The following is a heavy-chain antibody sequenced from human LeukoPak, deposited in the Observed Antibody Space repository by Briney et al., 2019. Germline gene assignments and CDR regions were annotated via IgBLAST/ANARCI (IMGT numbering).Heavy chain of an antibody. CDR3: ARDSGIVLPKPFDI. CDR2: INQDGSDK. J-gene: IGHJ3*02. D-gene: IGHD2-8*01. Sequence: GGSLRLSCAASGLTFSIHWMNWVRQAPGKGLECVANINQDGSDKYYVDSVKGRFTISRDNTKNSLYLQMNSLRAEDTSVYYCARDSGIVLPKPFDIWGQGTMVTVSS. CDR1: GLTFSIHW. V-gene: IGHV3-7*01.